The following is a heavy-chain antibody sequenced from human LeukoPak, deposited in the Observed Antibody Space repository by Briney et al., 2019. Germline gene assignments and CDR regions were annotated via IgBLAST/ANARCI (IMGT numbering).Heavy chain of an antibody. CDR2: IYYSGST. Sequence: SETLSLTCTVSGGSISSYYWSWIRQPPGKGLEWIGYIYYSGSTNYNPSLKSRVTISVDTSKNQFSLKLSSVTAADTAVYYCARVPDLPYYYGSGSYPSRAWYMDVWGKGTTVTVSS. D-gene: IGHD3-10*01. CDR1: GGSISSYY. V-gene: IGHV4-59*01. J-gene: IGHJ6*03. CDR3: ARVPDLPYYYGSGSYPSRAWYMDV.